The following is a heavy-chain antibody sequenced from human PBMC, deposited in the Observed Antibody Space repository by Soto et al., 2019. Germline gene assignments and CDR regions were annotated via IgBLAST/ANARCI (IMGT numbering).Heavy chain of an antibody. CDR2: ISYDGSNK. V-gene: IGHV3-30-3*01. CDR3: ARALYSSSLGVLDY. CDR1: GFTFSSYA. D-gene: IGHD6-6*01. Sequence: QVQLVESGGGVVQPGRSLRLSCAASGFTFSSYAMHWVRQAPGKGLEWVAVISYDGSNKYYADSVKGRFTISRNNSKNTLQLQMNSLSAEDTVVYYCARALYSSSLGVLDYWGQGPLVTVSS. J-gene: IGHJ4*02.